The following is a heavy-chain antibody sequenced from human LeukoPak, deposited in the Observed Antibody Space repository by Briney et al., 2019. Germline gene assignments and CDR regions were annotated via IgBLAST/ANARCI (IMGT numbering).Heavy chain of an antibody. Sequence: IPSETLSLTCTVSDASMSSHYWIWVRQPPGRGLEWIGYVFSTGDTTYSPSLKSRVTISVDMSENQFSLKLNSVTAADTAVYYCARGVYNYYYKDVWGRGATVTVSS. CDR2: VFSTGDT. V-gene: IGHV4-59*11. CDR1: DASMSSHY. J-gene: IGHJ6*03. CDR3: ARGVYNYYYKDV.